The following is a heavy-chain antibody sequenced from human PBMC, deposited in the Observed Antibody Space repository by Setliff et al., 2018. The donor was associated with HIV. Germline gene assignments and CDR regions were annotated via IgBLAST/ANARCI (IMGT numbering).Heavy chain of an antibody. Sequence: PSETLSLTCAVYGGSLIDYYWSWIRQPPGKGLEWIGEINHSGSTNYSPSLKGRVTISIDTSKSQFSLKLTFVTAADTAVYYCARGLLSGWPHPDWFDPRGHGILVTVSS. CDR2: INHSGST. CDR1: GGSLIDYY. J-gene: IGHJ5*02. D-gene: IGHD6-19*01. CDR3: ARGLLSGWPHPDWFDP. V-gene: IGHV4-34*01.